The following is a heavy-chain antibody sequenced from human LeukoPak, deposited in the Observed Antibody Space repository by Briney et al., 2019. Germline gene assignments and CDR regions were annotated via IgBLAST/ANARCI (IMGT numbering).Heavy chain of an antibody. CDR3: ARALYGSGSYYTPDY. D-gene: IGHD3-10*01. J-gene: IGHJ4*02. CDR1: GYTFTSYG. Sequence: ASVKVSCKASGYTFTSYGISWVRQAPGQGLEWMGWISAYNGNTNYAQKLQGRVTMTTDTSTSTAYMELRSLRSDDTAVYYCARALYGSGSYYTPDYWGQGTLVTVSS. V-gene: IGHV1-18*04. CDR2: ISAYNGNT.